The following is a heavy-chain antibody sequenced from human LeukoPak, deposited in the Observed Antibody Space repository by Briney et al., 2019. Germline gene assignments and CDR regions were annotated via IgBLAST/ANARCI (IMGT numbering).Heavy chain of an antibody. J-gene: IGHJ6*03. CDR2: IYSGGST. Sequence: GGSLRLSCAASGFTVGSNYMSWVRQAPGKGLEWVSVIYSGGSTYYADSVKGRFTISRDNAKNSLYLQMNSLRAEDTAVYYCARDRGIVGTTGYYYMDVWGKGTTVTVSS. CDR1: GFTVGSNY. CDR3: ARDRGIVGTTGYYYMDV. D-gene: IGHD1-26*01. V-gene: IGHV3-66*01.